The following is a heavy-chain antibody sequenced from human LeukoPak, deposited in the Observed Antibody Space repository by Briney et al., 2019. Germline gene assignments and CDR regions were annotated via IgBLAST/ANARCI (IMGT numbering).Heavy chain of an antibody. CDR3: ASYSSSWYIGGYINYYYYMDV. Sequence: EASVKVSCKASGYTFTSYYMHWVRQAPGQGLEWMGIINPSGGSTSYAQKFQGRVTMTRDTSTSTVYMELSSLRSEDTAVYYCASYSSSWYIGGYINYYYYMDVWGKGTTVTVSS. CDR2: INPSGGST. D-gene: IGHD6-13*01. CDR1: GYTFTSYY. V-gene: IGHV1-46*01. J-gene: IGHJ6*03.